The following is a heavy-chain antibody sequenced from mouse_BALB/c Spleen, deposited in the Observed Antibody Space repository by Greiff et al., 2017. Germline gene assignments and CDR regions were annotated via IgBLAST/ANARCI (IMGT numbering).Heavy chain of an antibody. CDR3: ARDYYGNPRDWYFDV. J-gene: IGHJ1*01. D-gene: IGHD2-1*01. CDR2: ISDGGSYT. CDR1: GFTFSDYY. V-gene: IGHV5-4*02. Sequence: EVQVVESGGGLVKPGGSLKLSCAASGFTFSDYYMYWVRQTPEKRLEWVATISDGGSYTYYPDSVKGRFTISRDNAKNNLYLQMSSLKSEDTAMYYCARDYYGNPRDWYFDVWGAGTTVTVSS.